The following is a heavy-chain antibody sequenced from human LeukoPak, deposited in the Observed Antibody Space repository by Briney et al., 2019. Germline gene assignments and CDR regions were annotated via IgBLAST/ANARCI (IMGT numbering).Heavy chain of an antibody. Sequence: SETLSLTCTVSGGSISSYYWSWIRQPPGKGLEWIGSIYYSGSTYYNPSLKSRGTISVDTSKNQFSMKLSSVTAADTAVYYCARVYYDFWSGYPSFDYWGQGTLVTVSS. CDR2: IYYSGST. V-gene: IGHV4-59*12. D-gene: IGHD3-3*01. CDR1: GGSISSYY. CDR3: ARVYYDFWSGYPSFDY. J-gene: IGHJ4*02.